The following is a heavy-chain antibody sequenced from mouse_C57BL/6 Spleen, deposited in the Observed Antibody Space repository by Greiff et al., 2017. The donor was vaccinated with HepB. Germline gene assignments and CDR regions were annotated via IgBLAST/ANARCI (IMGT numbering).Heavy chain of an antibody. J-gene: IGHJ1*03. V-gene: IGHV5-12*01. CDR2: ISNGGGST. CDR3: ARRGFITTVVHYWYFDV. CDR1: GFTFSDYY. D-gene: IGHD1-1*01. Sequence: EVKLVESGGGLVQPGGSLKLSCAASGFTFSDYYMYWVRQTPEKRLEWVAYISNGGGSTYYPDTVKGRFTISRDNAKNTLYLQMSRLKSEDTAMYYCARRGFITTVVHYWYFDVWGTGTTVTVSS.